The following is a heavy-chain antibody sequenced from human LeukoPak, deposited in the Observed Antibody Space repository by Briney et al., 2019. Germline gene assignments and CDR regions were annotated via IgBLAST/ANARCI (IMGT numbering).Heavy chain of an antibody. D-gene: IGHD5-18*01. CDR1: GFSLTTSGVG. CDR2: IYWDDDE. Sequence: SGPTLVKPTQTLTLTCTFSGFSLTTSGVGVGWIRQPPGKALEWIAYIYWDDDERYSPSLKSRLTITKDTSKNQVVLTVTNMDPVDTATYYCAHRKVDTPMGPWGQGTLVTVSS. V-gene: IGHV2-5*02. CDR3: AHRKVDTPMGP. J-gene: IGHJ5*02.